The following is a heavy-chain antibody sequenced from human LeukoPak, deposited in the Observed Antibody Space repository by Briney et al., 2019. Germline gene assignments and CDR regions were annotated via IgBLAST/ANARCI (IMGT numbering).Heavy chain of an antibody. CDR3: ARVRVIDWGSSYFDY. V-gene: IGHV4-4*02. CDR1: GDSISNSNW. Sequence: PSETLSLTCAVSGDSISNSNWWSWVRQPPGKGLEWIGYIFHTGSTNYNPSLKSRVTISVDKSKNQFSLRLISVTAADTAVYFCARVRVIDWGSSYFDYRGQGNLVTVSS. J-gene: IGHJ4*02. CDR2: IFHTGST. D-gene: IGHD3-9*01.